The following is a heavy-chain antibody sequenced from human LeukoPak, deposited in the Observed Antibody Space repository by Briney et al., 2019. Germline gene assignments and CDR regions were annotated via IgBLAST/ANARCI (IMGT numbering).Heavy chain of an antibody. J-gene: IGHJ5*02. CDR2: ISHGGSSI. Sequence: GGSLRLSCAASGFTFSSYAMHWVRQAPGRGLEWVALISHGGSSIYYADSVKGRFTISRDNSKNTLYLQMNSLRGEDTAVYYCAKDAGCSSTNCYNNWLDPWGQGTLVTVSS. D-gene: IGHD2-2*02. CDR3: AKDAGCSSTNCYNNWLDP. V-gene: IGHV3-30*18. CDR1: GFTFSSYA.